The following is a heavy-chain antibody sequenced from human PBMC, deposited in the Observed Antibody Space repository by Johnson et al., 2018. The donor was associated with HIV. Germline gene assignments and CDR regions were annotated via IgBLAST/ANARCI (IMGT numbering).Heavy chain of an antibody. J-gene: IGHJ3*02. Sequence: QMQLVESGGGLVQPGGSPRLSCAASGFTSSRYCMNWVRQTPGKGLEWVAVIWYDGSNKYYADSVKGRFTISRDNAKNSLYLQMNSLRAEDTAVYYCARDSKARFPTITMIDAFDIWGQGTMVTVSS. CDR3: ARDSKARFPTITMIDAFDI. V-gene: IGHV3-33*08. D-gene: IGHD3-22*01. CDR1: GFTSSRYC. CDR2: IWYDGSNK.